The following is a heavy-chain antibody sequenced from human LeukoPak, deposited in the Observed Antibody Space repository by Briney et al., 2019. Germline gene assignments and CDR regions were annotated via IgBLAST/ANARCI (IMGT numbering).Heavy chain of an antibody. CDR2: INPNSGGT. CDR3: ARIGADMIVSQRGAFDI. D-gene: IGHD3-22*01. Sequence: GASVKVSCKASGYTFTGYYMHWVRQAPGQGLEWMGWINPNSGGTNYAQKFQGRVTMTRDTSISTAYMELSRLRSDDTAVYYCARIGADMIVSQRGAFDIWGQGTMVTVSS. V-gene: IGHV1-2*02. J-gene: IGHJ3*02. CDR1: GYTFTGYY.